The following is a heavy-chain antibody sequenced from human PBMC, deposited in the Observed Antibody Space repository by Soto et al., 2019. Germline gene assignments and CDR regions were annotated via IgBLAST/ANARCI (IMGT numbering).Heavy chain of an antibody. Sequence: ASGKVSCKPSGYTLNTYYLHWVRQAPGQGLEWMGIIHPSGGGSTYAQKFLGRVTMTRDTSTSTVFMELSSLRSADTAVYYCARGGHIAVVTASFDFCGQGTLVTVSS. CDR3: ARGGHIAVVTASFDF. CDR2: IHPSGGGS. J-gene: IGHJ4*02. D-gene: IGHD2-21*02. CDR1: GYTLNTYY. V-gene: IGHV1-46*02.